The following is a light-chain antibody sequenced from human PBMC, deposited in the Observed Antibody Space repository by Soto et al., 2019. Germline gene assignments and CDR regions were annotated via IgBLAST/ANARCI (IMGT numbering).Light chain of an antibody. V-gene: IGLV2-14*03. CDR2: DVN. CDR1: SSDIGAYNF. J-gene: IGLJ2*01. Sequence: QSVLTQPASVSGSPGQSITISCTGTSSDIGAYNFVSWYQQHPGKAPKLMLYDVNIRPSGVSNRFSGSKSGNTASLTISGLQGEDEADYYRTSWTTSTTMIFGGGTKLTVL. CDR3: TSWTTSTTMI.